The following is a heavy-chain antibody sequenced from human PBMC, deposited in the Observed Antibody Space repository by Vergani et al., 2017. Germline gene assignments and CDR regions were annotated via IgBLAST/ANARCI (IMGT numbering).Heavy chain of an antibody. D-gene: IGHD6-19*01. CDR1: GGSISSSSYY. Sequence: QLQLQESGPGLVKPSETLSLTCTVSGGSISSSSYYWGWIRQPPGKGLEWIGSIYYSGSTYYNPSLKSRVTISVDTSKNQFSLKLSSVTAADTAVYYCARHRLRSSGWYDPFDYWGQGTLLTVSS. V-gene: IGHV4-39*01. J-gene: IGHJ4*02. CDR2: IYYSGST. CDR3: ARHRLRSSGWYDPFDY.